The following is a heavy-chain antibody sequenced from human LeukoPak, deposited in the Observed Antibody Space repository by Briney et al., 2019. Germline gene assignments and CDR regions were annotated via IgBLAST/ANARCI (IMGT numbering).Heavy chain of an antibody. CDR2: INSDGSST. CDR3: ARVIAAAEDFDY. D-gene: IGHD6-13*01. CDR1: GCTFSSYW. J-gene: IGHJ4*02. V-gene: IGHV3-74*01. Sequence: GGSLRLSCAASGCTFSSYWRHWVRQAPGKGLVWVSRINSDGSSTSYADSVKGRFTISRDNAKNTLYLQMNSLRAEDTAVYDCARVIAAAEDFDYWGQGTLVTVSS.